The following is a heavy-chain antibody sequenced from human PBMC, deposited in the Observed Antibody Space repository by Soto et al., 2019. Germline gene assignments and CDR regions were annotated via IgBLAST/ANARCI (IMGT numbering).Heavy chain of an antibody. D-gene: IGHD3-3*01. Sequence: ASVKVSCKASTYNFKTLINSWVRQAPGQGLEWVGWISAYNGNTQYGLKFHDRVTMTTDTSTTTAYLELRSLTTDDTALYFCARNHDFWIGVGGGMDVWGQGTTVTVSS. CDR2: ISAYNGNT. V-gene: IGHV1-18*01. CDR1: TYNFKTLI. J-gene: IGHJ6*02. CDR3: ARNHDFWIGVGGGMDV.